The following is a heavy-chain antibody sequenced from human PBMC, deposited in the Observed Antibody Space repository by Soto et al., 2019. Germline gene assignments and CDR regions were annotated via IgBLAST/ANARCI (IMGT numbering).Heavy chain of an antibody. D-gene: IGHD2-2*01. Sequence: AASVKVSCKASGYTLTSYYLHWLRQAPGQGPEWMGIINPSGGITNDAQKFQDRVTMTSDTSTSTVYMELSSLRSEDTAVYYCARGISTTRYYYYYGMDVWGQGTTVTVSS. CDR2: INPSGGIT. CDR3: ARGISTTRYYYYYGMDV. V-gene: IGHV1-46*01. J-gene: IGHJ6*02. CDR1: GYTLTSYY.